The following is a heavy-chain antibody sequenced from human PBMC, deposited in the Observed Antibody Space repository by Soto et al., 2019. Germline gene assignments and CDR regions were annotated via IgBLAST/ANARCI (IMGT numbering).Heavy chain of an antibody. CDR1: GFTFSSYG. Sequence: QVQLVESGGGVVQPGRSLRLSCAASGFTFSSYGMHWVRQAPGKGLDWVALIWYDGSNKYYADSVKGRFTISRDNSENTLDLQMNSLRAEDTAVYYCARDSVYSVSYLDNWGQGTLVTVSS. V-gene: IGHV3-33*01. CDR3: ARDSVYSVSYLDN. D-gene: IGHD1-26*01. J-gene: IGHJ4*02. CDR2: IWYDGSNK.